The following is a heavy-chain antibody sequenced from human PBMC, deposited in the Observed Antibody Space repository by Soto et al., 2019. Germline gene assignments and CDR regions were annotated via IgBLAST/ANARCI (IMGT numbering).Heavy chain of an antibody. J-gene: IGHJ6*02. CDR2: INHSGST. Sequence: SETLSLTCAVYGGSFSGSYWSWIRQPPGKGQEWIGEINHSGSTNYNPSLKSRVTISVDTSKNQFSLKLSSVTAADTAVYYCARGVNYDILTGYYISGYYYYGMDVWGQGTTVT. V-gene: IGHV4-34*01. CDR1: GGSFSGSY. D-gene: IGHD3-9*01. CDR3: ARGVNYDILTGYYISGYYYYGMDV.